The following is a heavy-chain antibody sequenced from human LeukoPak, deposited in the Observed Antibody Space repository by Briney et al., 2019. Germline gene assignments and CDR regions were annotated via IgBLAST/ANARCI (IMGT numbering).Heavy chain of an antibody. D-gene: IGHD5-24*01. Sequence: GGSLRLSCAASGFTFSSYALYWVRQAPGKGLEWVAIISNDATNKHYADSVKGRFTISRDKSNNTLYLQMNSLSADDTAVYYGAREWPFDLWGRGTLVTVSS. CDR2: ISNDATNK. CDR1: GFTFSSYA. CDR3: AREWPFDL. V-gene: IGHV3-30*04. J-gene: IGHJ2*01.